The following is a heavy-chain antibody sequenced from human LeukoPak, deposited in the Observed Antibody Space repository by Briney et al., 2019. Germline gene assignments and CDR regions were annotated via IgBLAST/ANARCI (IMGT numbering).Heavy chain of an antibody. J-gene: IGHJ3*02. Sequence: PSETLSLTCAAYGGSFSGYYWSWIRQPPGKGLEWIGEINHSGSTNYNPSLKSRVTISVDTSKNQFSLKLSSVTAADTAVYYCARAMIVVVSAFDIWGQGTMVTVSS. CDR1: GGSFSGYY. D-gene: IGHD3-22*01. CDR3: ARAMIVVVSAFDI. V-gene: IGHV4-34*01. CDR2: INHSGST.